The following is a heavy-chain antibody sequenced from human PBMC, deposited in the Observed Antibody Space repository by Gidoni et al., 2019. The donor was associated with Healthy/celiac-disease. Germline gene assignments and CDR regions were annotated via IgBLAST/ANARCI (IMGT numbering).Heavy chain of an antibody. CDR1: GFTVSSNY. CDR2: IYSGGST. Sequence: EVQLVESGGGWIQPGASLRLSCAASGFTVSSNYMGWVRQAPGKGLEWVSVIYSGGSTYYADSVKCRFTISRDNSKYTLHLQMNSLRAEDTAVYYCARGTSGYSYGFDYWGQGTLVTVSS. J-gene: IGHJ4*02. V-gene: IGHV3-53*01. CDR3: ARGTSGYSYGFDY. D-gene: IGHD5-18*01.